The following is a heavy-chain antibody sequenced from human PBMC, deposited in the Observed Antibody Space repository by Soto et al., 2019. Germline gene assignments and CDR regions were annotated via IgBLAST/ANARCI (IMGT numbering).Heavy chain of an antibody. J-gene: IGHJ6*02. D-gene: IGHD5-18*01. Sequence: GGSLRLSXGTSGFTFSSYGMQWVRQAPGKGLEWVAVISYDGCNKYYADSVKGRFTISRDNSKNTVYLQMSSLRAEDADVYYCAKTRGYSYDYGMDVWGQGTTVTVS. CDR1: GFTFSSYG. V-gene: IGHV3-30*18. CDR3: AKTRGYSYDYGMDV. CDR2: ISYDGCNK.